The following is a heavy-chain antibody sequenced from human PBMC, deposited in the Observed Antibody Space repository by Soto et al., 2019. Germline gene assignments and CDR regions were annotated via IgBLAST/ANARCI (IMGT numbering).Heavy chain of an antibody. CDR2: ISYTGRT. Sequence: SETLSLTCTVSGGSISSDANFWSWIRQLPGRGLEWIGYISYTGRTYYTPSLNSRLTISLDTSKNLFSLRLSAVTAADTAVYFCARGSFSSSSSWFDPWGQGTLVT. CDR1: GGSISSDANF. V-gene: IGHV4-31*03. D-gene: IGHD6-6*01. CDR3: ARGSFSSSSSWFDP. J-gene: IGHJ5*02.